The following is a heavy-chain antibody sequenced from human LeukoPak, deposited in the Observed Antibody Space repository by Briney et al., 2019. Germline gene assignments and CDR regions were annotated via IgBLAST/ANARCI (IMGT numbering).Heavy chain of an antibody. CDR3: AKYGSVDTASFDY. CDR2: ISGSGGST. Sequence: AGGSLRLSCAASGFTFSSYGMSWVRQARGKGLEWVSAISGSGGSTYYADSVKGRFTISRDNSKNTLYLQMNSLRAEDTAVYYCAKYGSVDTASFDYWGQGTLVTVSS. J-gene: IGHJ4*02. V-gene: IGHV3-23*01. CDR1: GFTFSSYG. D-gene: IGHD5-18*01.